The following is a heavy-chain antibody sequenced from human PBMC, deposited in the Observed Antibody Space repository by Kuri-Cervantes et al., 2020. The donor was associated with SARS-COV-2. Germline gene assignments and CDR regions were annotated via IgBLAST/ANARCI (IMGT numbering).Heavy chain of an antibody. CDR1: GFTFSSYA. CDR3: AKGGSGWQYFDY. J-gene: IGHJ4*02. CDR2: ISGSGGST. V-gene: IGHV3-23*01. D-gene: IGHD6-19*01. Sequence: GESLKISCAASGFTFSSYAMSWVRQAPGKGLEWVSAISGSGGSTYYADSVKGRFTISRGNSKNTLYLQMNSLRAEDTAVYYCAKGGSGWQYFDYWGQGTLVTVSS.